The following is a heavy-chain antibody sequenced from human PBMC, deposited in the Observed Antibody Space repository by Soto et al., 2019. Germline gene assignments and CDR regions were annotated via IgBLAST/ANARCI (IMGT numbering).Heavy chain of an antibody. Sequence: SVKVSCKAPAYTFTSYGIHWERHATGQGAEWIGGIVPIFGKPNYVQKCQARVTLTADESTTTAYMELSSLSAEDTAMYYCASTNVDPAPSFYHYGMHVWGQWTTVTVSS. CDR2: IVPIFGKP. J-gene: IGHJ6*02. CDR1: AYTFTSYG. CDR3: ASTNVDPAPSFYHYGMHV. V-gene: IGHV1-69*13. D-gene: IGHD5-18*01.